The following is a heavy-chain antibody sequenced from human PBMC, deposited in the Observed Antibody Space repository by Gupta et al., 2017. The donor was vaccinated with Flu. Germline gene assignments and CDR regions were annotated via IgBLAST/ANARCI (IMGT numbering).Heavy chain of an antibody. V-gene: IGHV3-7*01. CDR3: ARTAHDSKYRCFET. D-gene: IGHD4-4*01. CDR1: SHYW. CDR2: IKQDGSAK. Sequence: SHYWLSWVRHSPGKVLEWVATIKQDGSAKDYVDSVKGRFTISRDSAKNAQYLQLDGMRVELTAVYYCARTAHDSKYRCFETWGQGTRVTVSS. J-gene: IGHJ5*02.